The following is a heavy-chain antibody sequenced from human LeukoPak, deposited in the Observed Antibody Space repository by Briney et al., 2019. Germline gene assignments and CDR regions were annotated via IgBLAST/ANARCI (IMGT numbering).Heavy chain of an antibody. CDR3: AKYSGYGYYYHYYMDV. CDR1: GFTFSSYA. V-gene: IGHV3-23*01. CDR2: ISGSGGST. Sequence: PGGSLRLSCAASGFTFSSYAMSWVRQAPGKGLEWVSAISGSGGSTYYADSVKGRFTISRDNSKNTLYLQMNSLRAEDTAVYYCAKYSGYGYYYHYYMDVWGKGTTVTISS. D-gene: IGHD5-12*01. J-gene: IGHJ6*03.